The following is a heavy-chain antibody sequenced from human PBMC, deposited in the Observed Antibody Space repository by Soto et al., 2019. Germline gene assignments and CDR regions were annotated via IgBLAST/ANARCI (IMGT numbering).Heavy chain of an antibody. CDR1: GFTFNIYT. CDR3: ARDDGRRFEY. J-gene: IGHJ4*02. V-gene: IGHV3-48*01. Sequence: EVQLVESGGGLVQPGGSLRLSCAASGFTFNIYTMNWVRQAPGKGLEWVSYITSSSSAIYYADSVKGRFTISRDNAKNSLYLQRNSLRAEDTAAYFCARDDGRRFEYWGQGTLVTVSS. CDR2: ITSSSSAI.